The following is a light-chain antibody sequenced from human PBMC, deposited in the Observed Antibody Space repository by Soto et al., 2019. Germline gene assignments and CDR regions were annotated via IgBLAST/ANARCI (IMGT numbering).Light chain of an antibody. J-gene: IGKJ3*01. CDR3: HQYGSSFT. V-gene: IGKV3-20*01. Sequence: EIVLTQSPGTLSLSPGERATLSCRASQSVSSSYLAWYQQKPGQAPRLLIYGASSSATGIPDRFSGSGSVTDFTLTISRLELDDFAVYYFHQYGSSFTFGPGTKVDIK. CDR1: QSVSSSY. CDR2: GAS.